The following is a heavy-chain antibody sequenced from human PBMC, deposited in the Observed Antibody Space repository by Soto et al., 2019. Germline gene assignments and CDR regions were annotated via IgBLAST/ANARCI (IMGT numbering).Heavy chain of an antibody. V-gene: IGHV3-21*03. D-gene: IGHD3-10*01. CDR1: GFTFSSYS. CDR3: NRPSGSYYYYYYDGMDV. CDR2: ISSSSYI. J-gene: IGHJ6*02. Sequence: GGSLRLSCAASGFTFSSYSMNWVRQAPGKGLEWVSSISSSSYIYYADSVKGRFTISRDNAKNSLYLQMNSLRAEDTAVYYCNRPSGSYYYYYYDGMDVWGQGTTVTVSS.